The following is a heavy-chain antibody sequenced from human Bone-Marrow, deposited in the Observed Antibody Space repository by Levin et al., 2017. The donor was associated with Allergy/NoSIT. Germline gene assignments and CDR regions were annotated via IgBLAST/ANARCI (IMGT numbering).Heavy chain of an antibody. V-gene: IGHV5-51*01. J-gene: IGHJ4*02. CDR1: GYSFTSYW. D-gene: IGHD2-2*01. Sequence: KVSCQASGYSFTSYWFGWVRQRPGKGLEWMGLIFPSDSATRVSPSFQGQIIISVDKSNATAYLQWSSLKASDSAMDCCERRVSDGSTSCDCWGQGTLVTVSS. CDR2: IFPSDSAT. CDR3: ERRVSDGSTSCDC.